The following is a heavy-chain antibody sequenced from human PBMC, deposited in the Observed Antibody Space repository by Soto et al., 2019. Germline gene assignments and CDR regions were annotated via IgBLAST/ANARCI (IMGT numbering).Heavy chain of an antibody. V-gene: IGHV4-31*03. Sequence: QVQLQESGPGLVKPSQTLSLTCTVSGGSISSGGYYWSWIRQHPGKGLEWIGYIYYSGSTYYNPSLKSRVTISVDTSKNESARKLSSVTAADTAVYYCARSGYSYGPNPLLYWGQGTMVTVSS. CDR3: ARSGYSYGPNPLLY. D-gene: IGHD5-18*01. J-gene: IGHJ4*02. CDR1: GGSISSGGYY. CDR2: IYYSGST.